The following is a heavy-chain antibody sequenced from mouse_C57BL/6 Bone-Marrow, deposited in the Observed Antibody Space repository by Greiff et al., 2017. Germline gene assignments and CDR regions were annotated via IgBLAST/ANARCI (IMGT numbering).Heavy chain of an antibody. V-gene: IGHV1-81*01. J-gene: IGHJ3*01. CDR3: ARPHYYGSSYRTWFAY. CDR2: IYPRSGNT. D-gene: IGHD1-1*01. CDR1: GYTFTSYG. Sequence: QVQLQQSGAELARPGASVKLSCKASGYTFTSYGISWVKQRTGQGLEWIGEIYPRSGNTYYNEKFKGKATLTADKSSSTAYMELRRLTSEDSAVXFCARPHYYGSSYRTWFAYWGQGTLVTVSA.